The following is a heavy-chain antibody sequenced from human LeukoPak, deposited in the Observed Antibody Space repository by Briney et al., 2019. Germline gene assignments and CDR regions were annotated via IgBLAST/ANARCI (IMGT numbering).Heavy chain of an antibody. CDR1: GFTFSNYG. CDR3: AKKTIVGATVDAFDI. Sequence: GGSLRLSCAASGFTFSNYGMHWVRQAPGKGLEWVASIRYDGFNKYYADSLKGRLTISRDNSKNTLYLQMNSLRAEDTAVYYCAKKTIVGATVDAFDIWGQGTMVIVSS. CDR2: IRYDGFNK. J-gene: IGHJ3*02. D-gene: IGHD1-26*01. V-gene: IGHV3-30*02.